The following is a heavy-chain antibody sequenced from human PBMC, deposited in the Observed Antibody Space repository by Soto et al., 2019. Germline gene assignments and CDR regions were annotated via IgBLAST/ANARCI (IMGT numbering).Heavy chain of an antibody. CDR2: LTSSGDST. V-gene: IGHV3-23*01. J-gene: IGHJ4*02. Sequence: GASVRLTCVASRFTFSKYDMSWVRQAPGKGLEWVSTLTSSGDSTDYADSVKGRFTISRDNSKNTLYVQMNSLRVEDTAVYFCAKGKWLDNWGQGT. D-gene: IGHD5-12*01. CDR1: RFTFSKYD. CDR3: AKGKWLDN.